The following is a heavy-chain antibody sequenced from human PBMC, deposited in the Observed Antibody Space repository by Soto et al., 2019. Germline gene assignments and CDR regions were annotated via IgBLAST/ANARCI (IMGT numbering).Heavy chain of an antibody. V-gene: IGHV3-23*05. CDR2: ISNSGSST. D-gene: IGHD2-2*01. J-gene: IGHJ4*02. Sequence: LRLSCAASGFPFRNFAMAWVRQAPGKGLEWVSIISNSGSSTYHGDSVKGRFTTSRDNSKGTLSLHMRGVRIDDTAVYFCARADLLWDSFDLWGQGTLVTVSS. CDR1: GFPFRNFA. CDR3: ARADLLWDSFDL.